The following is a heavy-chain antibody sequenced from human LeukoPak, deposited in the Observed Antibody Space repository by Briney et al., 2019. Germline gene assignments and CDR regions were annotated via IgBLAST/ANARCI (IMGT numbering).Heavy chain of an antibody. CDR1: GYSFTSYW. D-gene: IGHD3-9*01. Sequence: GASLKISCKGSGYSFTSYWIGWVRQMPGKGLEWMGIIYPGDSDTRYSPSFQGQVTISADKSISTAYLQWSSLKASDTAMYYCARGPYYDILTGHDAFDIWGQGTMVTVSS. J-gene: IGHJ3*02. CDR2: IYPGDSDT. V-gene: IGHV5-51*01. CDR3: ARGPYYDILTGHDAFDI.